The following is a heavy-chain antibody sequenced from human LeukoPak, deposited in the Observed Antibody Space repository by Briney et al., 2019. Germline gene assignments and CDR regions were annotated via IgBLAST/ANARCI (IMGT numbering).Heavy chain of an antibody. V-gene: IGHV3-30-3*01. J-gene: IGHJ4*02. Sequence: SGGSLRLSCAASGFTFSSYAMHGVRQAPGKGLEWVAVISYDGSNKYYADSVKGRFTISRDNSKNTLYLQMNSLRAEDTAVYYCAREETYYDILTGYYTSRYFDYWGQGTLVTVSS. D-gene: IGHD3-9*01. CDR2: ISYDGSNK. CDR3: AREETYYDILTGYYTSRYFDY. CDR1: GFTFSSYA.